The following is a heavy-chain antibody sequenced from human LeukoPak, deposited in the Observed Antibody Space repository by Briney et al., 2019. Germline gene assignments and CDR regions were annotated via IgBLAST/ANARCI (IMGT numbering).Heavy chain of an antibody. CDR3: ASVFSEGYYFDY. V-gene: IGHV1-69*01. CDR1: GGTFSSYA. Sequence: SVKVSCKASGGTFSSYAISWVRQAPGQGLEWMGGIIPIFGTANYAQKFQGRVTITADESTSTAYMELRSLRSDDTAVYYCASVFSEGYYFDYWGQGTLVTVSS. CDR2: IIPIFGTA. D-gene: IGHD1-26*01. J-gene: IGHJ4*02.